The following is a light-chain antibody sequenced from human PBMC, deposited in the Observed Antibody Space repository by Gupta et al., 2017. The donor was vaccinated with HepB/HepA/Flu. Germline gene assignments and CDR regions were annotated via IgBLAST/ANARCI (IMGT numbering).Light chain of an antibody. CDR2: KAS. Sequence: DIQMSQSPSTLSASVGDRVTITCRASQAIGDWLAWYQQKPGKDPKLLIYKASTLQGGVPWRFSGSGSGTEFTLTISSLQPDDFATYYCQQEESFPLTFGGGTKVELK. CDR3: QQEESFPLT. V-gene: IGKV1-5*03. CDR1: QAIGDW. J-gene: IGKJ4*01.